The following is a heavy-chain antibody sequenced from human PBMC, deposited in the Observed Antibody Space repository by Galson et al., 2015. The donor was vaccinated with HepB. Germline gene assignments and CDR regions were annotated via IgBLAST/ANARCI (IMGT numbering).Heavy chain of an antibody. D-gene: IGHD3-10*01. J-gene: IGHJ6*02. CDR3: AREDNYGSGSYYPYGMDV. V-gene: IGHV1-69*04. Sequence: SVKVSCKASGGTFSSYAISWVRQAPGQGLEWMGRIIPILGIANYAQKFQGRVTITADKSTSTAYMELSSLRSEDTAVYYCAREDNYGSGSYYPYGMDVWGQGATVTVSS. CDR1: GGTFSSYA. CDR2: IIPILGIA.